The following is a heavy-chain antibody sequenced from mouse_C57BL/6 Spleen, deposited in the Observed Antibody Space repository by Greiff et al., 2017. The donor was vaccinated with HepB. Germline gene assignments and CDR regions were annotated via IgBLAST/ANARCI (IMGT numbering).Heavy chain of an antibody. Sequence: VKLMESGAELVRPGASVKLSCKASGYTFTDYYINWVKQRPGQGLEWIARIYPGSGNTYYNEKFKGKATLTAEKSSSTAYMQLSSLTSEDSAVYFCARSYYYGSSPFAYWGQGTLVTVSA. CDR2: IYPGSGNT. J-gene: IGHJ3*01. D-gene: IGHD1-1*01. V-gene: IGHV1-76*01. CDR3: ARSYYYGSSPFAY. CDR1: GYTFTDYY.